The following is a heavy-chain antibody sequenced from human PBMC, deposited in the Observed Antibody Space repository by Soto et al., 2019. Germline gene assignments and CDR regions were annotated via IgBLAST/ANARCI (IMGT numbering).Heavy chain of an antibody. CDR2: VYPGDSDT. J-gene: IGHJ4*02. Sequence: GESLKISCKGPGYSFTSYWIAWVRQLPGKGLEWMGTVYPGDSDTRYSASFQGQVTMSADKSISTAYLQWSSLRASDTAIYYCARRNGDYLDDYWGQGTLVTDSS. CDR3: ARRNGDYLDDY. D-gene: IGHD4-17*01. V-gene: IGHV5-51*01. CDR1: GYSFTSYW.